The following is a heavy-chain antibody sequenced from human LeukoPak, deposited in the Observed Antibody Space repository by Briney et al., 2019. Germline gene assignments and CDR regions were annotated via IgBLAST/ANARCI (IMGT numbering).Heavy chain of an antibody. CDR1: GDSINDHY. D-gene: IGHD2-15*01. CDR2: IYSSVST. J-gene: IGHJ4*02. V-gene: IGHV4-4*09. CDR3: AISSPRGPKDSE. Sequence: RASETLSLTCTVSGDSINDHYWSWIRQPPGEGLEWIAYIYSSVSTNYNPSLKSRVTISVGTSKNQFSLKLSSVTAADTAVYYCAISSPRGPKDSEWGQGTLVTVSS.